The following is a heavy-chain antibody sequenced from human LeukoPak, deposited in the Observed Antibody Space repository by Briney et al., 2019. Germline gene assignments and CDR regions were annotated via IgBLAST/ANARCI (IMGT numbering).Heavy chain of an antibody. CDR3: AKDHIVATITYLDY. J-gene: IGHJ4*02. Sequence: PGRSLRLSCAASGFTFSSYGMHWVRQAPGKGLEWVAVIWHDGSNKYYADSVKGRFTISRDNSKNTLYLQMNSLRAEDTAVYYCAKDHIVATITYLDYRGQGTLVTVSS. CDR1: GFTFSSYG. D-gene: IGHD5-12*01. CDR2: IWHDGSNK. V-gene: IGHV3-33*06.